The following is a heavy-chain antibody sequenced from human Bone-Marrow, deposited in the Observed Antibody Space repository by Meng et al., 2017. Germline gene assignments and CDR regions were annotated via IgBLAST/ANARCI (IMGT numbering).Heavy chain of an antibody. Sequence: QVQLQQWGAGRLKPSDTLSLTCAVYGGSFSGYYWSWIRQPPGKGLEXIGEINHSGSTNYNPSLKSRVTISVDTSKNQFSLKLSSVTAADTAVYYCARGELAGTDYWGQGTLVTVSS. J-gene: IGHJ4*02. CDR2: INHSGST. CDR3: ARGELAGTDY. CDR1: GGSFSGYY. D-gene: IGHD6-19*01. V-gene: IGHV4-34*01.